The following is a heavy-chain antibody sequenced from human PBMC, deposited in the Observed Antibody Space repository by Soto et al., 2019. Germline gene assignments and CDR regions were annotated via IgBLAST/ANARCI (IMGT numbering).Heavy chain of an antibody. Sequence: GGSLRLSCAASGFTFSIYGMNWVRQAPGKGLEWISYINGNSSTIYYTDSVKGRFTISRDNAKNVLYLQMSRLRVEDTAVYYCASHGREVPHIWGTFRYTGGDPWGQGTLVTVSS. J-gene: IGHJ5*02. D-gene: IGHD3-16*02. V-gene: IGHV3-48*01. CDR3: ASHGREVPHIWGTFRYTGGDP. CDR2: INGNSSTI. CDR1: GFTFSIYG.